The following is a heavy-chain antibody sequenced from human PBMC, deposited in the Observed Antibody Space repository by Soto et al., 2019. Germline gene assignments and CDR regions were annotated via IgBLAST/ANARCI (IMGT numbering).Heavy chain of an antibody. Sequence: GASVKVSCKASGGTFSSYAISWVRQAPGQGLEWMGGIIPIFGTANYAQKFQGRVTITADESTSTAYMELSSLRSEDTAVYYCARDRMITFGGVIVDNFDYWGQGTPVTVSS. J-gene: IGHJ4*02. CDR3: ARDRMITFGGVIVDNFDY. CDR1: GGTFSSYA. CDR2: IIPIFGTA. D-gene: IGHD3-16*02. V-gene: IGHV1-69*13.